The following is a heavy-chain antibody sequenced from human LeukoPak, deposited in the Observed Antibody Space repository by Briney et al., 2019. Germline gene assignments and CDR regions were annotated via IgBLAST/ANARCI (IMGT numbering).Heavy chain of an antibody. Sequence: SETLSLTCTVSGGSISSYYWSWIRQPPGKGLEWIGDIYYSGSTNYNPSLKSRVTISVDTSKNQFSLKLSSVTAADTAVYYCASTPYDFWSGYYTGMFDPWGQGTLVTVSS. CDR2: IYYSGST. J-gene: IGHJ5*02. D-gene: IGHD3-3*01. V-gene: IGHV4-59*01. CDR1: GGSISSYY. CDR3: ASTPYDFWSGYYTGMFDP.